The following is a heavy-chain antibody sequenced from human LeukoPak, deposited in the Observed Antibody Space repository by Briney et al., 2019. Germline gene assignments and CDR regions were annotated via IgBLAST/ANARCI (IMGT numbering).Heavy chain of an antibody. Sequence: SETLFLTCTVSGGSIYSTSFYWGWIRQPPGKGLEWIGSMYYDGSTYYNPSLKSRVTISVDTSKNQFSLKLTSVTAADTAVYFCARRSDSGSDDGEDYFDYWGRGTLVTVSS. CDR2: MYYDGST. CDR3: ARRSDSGSDDGEDYFDY. CDR1: GGSIYSTSFY. D-gene: IGHD1-26*01. J-gene: IGHJ4*02. V-gene: IGHV4-39*01.